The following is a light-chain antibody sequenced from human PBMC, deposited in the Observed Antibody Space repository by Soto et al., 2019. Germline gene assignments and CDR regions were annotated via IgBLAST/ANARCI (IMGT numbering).Light chain of an antibody. CDR3: QQYSSYPYT. V-gene: IGKV1-5*03. CDR1: ETVEGW. Sequence: DVQLTQSPSTVSAFVGDRVTITCRASETVEGWLAWYQQKPGKAPNLLISEASTLQSGVSSRFSGSGSETDLTLTVSSLQPADSATYYCQQYSSYPYTFGQGTRLEIK. J-gene: IGKJ2*01. CDR2: EAS.